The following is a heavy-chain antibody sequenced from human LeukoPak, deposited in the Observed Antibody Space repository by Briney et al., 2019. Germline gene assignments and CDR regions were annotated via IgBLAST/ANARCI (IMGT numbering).Heavy chain of an antibody. CDR2: IYYTGST. CDR3: ARNTNLVGTTNNDAFDI. D-gene: IGHD1-7*01. V-gene: IGHV4-59*01. J-gene: IGHJ3*02. Sequence: SETLSLTCTISSDSISSSDWSWIRQPPGKGLEYIGYIYYTGSTNYNPSLKSRVTISVDTSKNQFSLKLSSVTAADTAVYYCARNTNLVGTTNNDAFDIWGQGTMGTVSS. CDR1: SDSISSSD.